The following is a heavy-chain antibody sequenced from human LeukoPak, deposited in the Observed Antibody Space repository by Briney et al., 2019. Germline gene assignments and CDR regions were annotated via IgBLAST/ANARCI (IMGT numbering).Heavy chain of an antibody. CDR3: ARDFRFGELSYYYGMDV. CDR2: ISSSSSYI. J-gene: IGHJ6*02. D-gene: IGHD3-10*01. Sequence: PGGSLRPSCAASGFTFSSYSMNWVRQAPGKGLEWVSSISSSSSYIYYADSVKGRFTISRDNAKNSLYLQMNSLRAEDTAVYYCARDFRFGELSYYYGMDVWGQGTTVTVSS. V-gene: IGHV3-21*01. CDR1: GFTFSSYS.